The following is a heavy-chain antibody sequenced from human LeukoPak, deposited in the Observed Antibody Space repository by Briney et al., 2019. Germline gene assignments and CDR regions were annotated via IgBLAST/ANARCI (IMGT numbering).Heavy chain of an antibody. D-gene: IGHD3-22*01. V-gene: IGHV3-30-3*02. J-gene: IGHJ4*02. CDR1: GFSFSTYA. CDR2: ISYDGSNK. Sequence: GTSLRLSCAASGFSFSTYAMHWVRQAPGKGLEWVAVISYDGSNKYFPDSLKGRFTISRDNSKNTLFLRMNSLRAEDTAVYYCAKNYYDSSAFDYWGQGTLVTVSS. CDR3: AKNYYDSSAFDY.